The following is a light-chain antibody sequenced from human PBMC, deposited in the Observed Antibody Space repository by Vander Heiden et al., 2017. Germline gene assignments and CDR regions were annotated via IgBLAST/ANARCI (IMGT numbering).Light chain of an antibody. Sequence: QSALTQPASVSGSPGQSITISCTGTSSDVGGYNYVSWYQQPPGKAPKLMIYDVSNRPSGVSNRCSGSKSGNTASLTISGLQAEDEADYYCSSYTSSSTDVFGTGTKVTVL. CDR3: SSYTSSSTDV. V-gene: IGLV2-14*01. CDR2: DVS. J-gene: IGLJ1*01. CDR1: SSDVGGYNY.